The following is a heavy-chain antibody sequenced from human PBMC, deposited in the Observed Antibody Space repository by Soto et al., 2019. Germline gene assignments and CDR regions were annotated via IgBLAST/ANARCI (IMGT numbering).Heavy chain of an antibody. CDR3: ATAGPYYYDSSGYPGDYFDY. J-gene: IGHJ4*02. V-gene: IGHV1-24*01. CDR2: FDPEDGET. CDR1: GYTLTELS. D-gene: IGHD3-22*01. Sequence: ASVKVSCKVSGYTLTELSMHWVRQAPGKGLEWMGGFDPEDGETIYAQKFQGRVTMTEDTSTDTAYMELSSLRSEDTAVYYCATAGPYYYDSSGYPGDYFDYWGQGTLVTVSS.